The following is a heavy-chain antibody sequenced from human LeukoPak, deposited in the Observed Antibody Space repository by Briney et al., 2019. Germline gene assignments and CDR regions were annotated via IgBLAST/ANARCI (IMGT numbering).Heavy chain of an antibody. CDR1: GYTFTSNY. Sequence: ASVKVSCKASGYTFTSNYVHWVRQAPGQGLEWMGMIYPRDGSTSYAQKFQGRVTVTRDTSTSTVHMELSGLRSEDTAVYYCARDQEGFDYWGQGTLSPSPQ. CDR2: IYPRDGST. V-gene: IGHV1-46*01. CDR3: ARDQEGFDY. J-gene: IGHJ4*02.